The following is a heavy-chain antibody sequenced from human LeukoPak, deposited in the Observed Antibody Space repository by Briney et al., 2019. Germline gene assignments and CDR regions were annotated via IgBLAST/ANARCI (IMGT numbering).Heavy chain of an antibody. Sequence: SETLSLTCTVAGDSISSYYWSWIRQPAGKGLEWIGRIYTSGNTNYNPSLKSRVTMSVDTSMNQFSLKLSSVTAADTAVYYCARVYGIGLGELSLDWGQGTLVTVSS. CDR1: GDSISSYY. CDR3: ARVYGIGLGELSLD. D-gene: IGHD3-16*02. CDR2: IYTSGNT. V-gene: IGHV4-4*07. J-gene: IGHJ4*02.